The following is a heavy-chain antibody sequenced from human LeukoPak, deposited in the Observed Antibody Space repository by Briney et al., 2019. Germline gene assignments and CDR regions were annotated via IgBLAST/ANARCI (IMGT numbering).Heavy chain of an antibody. J-gene: IGHJ6*03. CDR3: AKCRYCSGGSCSYYYYYYYMDV. V-gene: IGHV3-30*18. CDR2: ISSDGNNK. CDR1: GFTFSRYG. Sequence: GGSLRLSCAASGFTFSRYGMHWVRQAPGKGLEWVATISSDGNNKNYADSMKGRFTISRDNSKNTLSLQMNSLRAEDTAVYYCAKCRYCSGGSCSYYYYYYYMDVWGKGTTVTISS. D-gene: IGHD2-15*01.